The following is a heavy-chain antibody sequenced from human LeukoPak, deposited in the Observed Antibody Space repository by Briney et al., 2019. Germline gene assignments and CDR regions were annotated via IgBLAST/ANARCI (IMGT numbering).Heavy chain of an antibody. V-gene: IGHV4-61*01. CDR3: ARDSSSGSGSLDY. J-gene: IGHJ4*02. D-gene: IGHD3-10*01. CDR1: GGSVSSGSYY. Sequence: SETLSLTCTVSGGSVSSGSYYWSWIRQPPGKGLEWIGYIYYSGSTNYNPSLKSRVTISVDTSKNQFSLKLSSVTAADTAVYYCARDSSSGSGSLDYWGQGTLVTVSS. CDR2: IYYSGST.